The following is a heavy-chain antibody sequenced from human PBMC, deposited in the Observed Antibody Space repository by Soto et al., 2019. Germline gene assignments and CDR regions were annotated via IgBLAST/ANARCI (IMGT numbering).Heavy chain of an antibody. CDR1: GYTFTSYG. V-gene: IGHV1-18*01. CDR3: ARDGYCSSTSCYEYYYYYGMDV. CDR2: ISAYNGNT. D-gene: IGHD2-2*03. J-gene: IGHJ6*02. Sequence: QVQLVQSGAEVKKPGASVKVSCKASGYTFTSYGISWVRQAPGQGLEWMGWISAYNGNTNYAQTLQGRVTMTTDTSTSTAYMERRSLRSDDTAVYYCARDGYCSSTSCYEYYYYYGMDVWGQGTTVTVSS.